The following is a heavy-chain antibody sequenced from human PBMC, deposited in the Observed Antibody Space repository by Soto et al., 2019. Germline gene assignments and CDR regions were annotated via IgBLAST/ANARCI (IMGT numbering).Heavy chain of an antibody. J-gene: IGHJ6*03. CDR3: AKDLMAITIFGVYYYMDV. Sequence: GGSLRLSCAASGFTFSSYAMSWVRQAPGKGLEWVSAISYSGGSTYYADSVKGRFTISRDNSKNTLYLQMNSLRAEDTAVYYCAKDLMAITIFGVYYYMDVWGKGTTVTVSS. D-gene: IGHD3-3*01. V-gene: IGHV3-23*01. CDR1: GFTFSSYA. CDR2: ISYSGGST.